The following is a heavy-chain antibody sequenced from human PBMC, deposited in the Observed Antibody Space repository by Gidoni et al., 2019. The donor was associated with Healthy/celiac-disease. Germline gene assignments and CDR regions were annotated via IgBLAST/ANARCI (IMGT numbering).Heavy chain of an antibody. Sequence: EVQLLESGGGLVQPGGSLRLSWAASGFTFSRDAMSWVRQAQGKGLEWVSAISGSVGSTYYADSVKGRFTISRDNSKNTLYLQMNSLRAEDTAVYYCAKVTGSHWNDGGKDAFDIWGQGTMVTVSS. D-gene: IGHD1-1*01. CDR3: AKVTGSHWNDGGKDAFDI. CDR1: GFTFSRDA. V-gene: IGHV3-23*01. J-gene: IGHJ3*02. CDR2: ISGSVGST.